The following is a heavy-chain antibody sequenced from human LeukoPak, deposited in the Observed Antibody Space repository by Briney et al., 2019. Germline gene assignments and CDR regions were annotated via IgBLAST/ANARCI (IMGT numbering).Heavy chain of an antibody. D-gene: IGHD6-19*01. CDR3: ARDLGAVAGSGFDY. CDR2: IIPIFGTA. J-gene: IGHJ4*02. Sequence: SVKVSCKASGGTFSSYAISWVRQVPGQGLEWMGGIIPIFGTANYAQKFQGRVTITADESTSTAYMELSSLRSEDTAVYYCARDLGAVAGSGFDYWGQGTLVTVSS. V-gene: IGHV1-69*13. CDR1: GGTFSSYA.